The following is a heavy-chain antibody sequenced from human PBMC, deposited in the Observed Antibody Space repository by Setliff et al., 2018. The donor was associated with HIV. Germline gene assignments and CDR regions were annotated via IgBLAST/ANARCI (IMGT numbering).Heavy chain of an antibody. CDR2: IYYSGST. CDR1: GGSISSYY. Sequence: SETLSLTCTVSGGSISSYYWSWIRQPPGKGLEWIGYIYYSGSTNYNPSLKSRVTISVDTSNKQFSLNLSSVTAADTAVYYCARDSDYYDSSTYRLDYWGQGTLVTVSS. V-gene: IGHV4-59*12. D-gene: IGHD3-22*01. CDR3: ARDSDYYDSSTYRLDY. J-gene: IGHJ4*02.